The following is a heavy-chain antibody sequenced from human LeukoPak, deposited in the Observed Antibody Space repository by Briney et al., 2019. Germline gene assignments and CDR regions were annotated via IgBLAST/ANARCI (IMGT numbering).Heavy chain of an antibody. CDR2: INHSGST. CDR3: ARPPHYYGSVNAFDI. D-gene: IGHD3-10*01. V-gene: IGHV4-34*01. Sequence: SETLSLTCAVYGGSFSVYYWSWIRQPPGKGLEWIGEINHSGSTNYNPSLKSRVTISVDTSKNQFSLKLSSVTAADTAVYYCARPPHYYGSVNAFDIWGQGTMVTVSS. CDR1: GGSFSVYY. J-gene: IGHJ3*02.